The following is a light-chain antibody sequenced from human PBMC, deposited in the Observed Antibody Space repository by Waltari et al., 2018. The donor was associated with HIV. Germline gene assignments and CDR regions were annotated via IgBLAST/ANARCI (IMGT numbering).Light chain of an antibody. CDR1: SSDVGAYKF. V-gene: IGLV2-14*01. J-gene: IGLJ1*01. CDR2: EVS. CDR3: TSYTTSITYV. Sequence: QSALTQPASVSGSPGQSITISCTGTSSDVGAYKFVSWYQQHPGKAPKLIIYEVSNRPSGVSKRFSASKSGNTASLTISGLQAEDEADYYCTSYTTSITYVFGTGTKVTVL.